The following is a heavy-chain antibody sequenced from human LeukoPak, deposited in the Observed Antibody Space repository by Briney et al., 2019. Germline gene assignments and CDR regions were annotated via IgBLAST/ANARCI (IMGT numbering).Heavy chain of an antibody. CDR1: GFTFSSYG. Sequence: PGGSLRLSWATAGFTFSSYGMHWVRQAPGKGLEWVAVISYGGSNTYYADSVKGRFTISRDNSKNTLYLQMNSLRAEDTAVYYCAKPLYGSGGSCFDYWGQGTLVTVSS. CDR2: ISYGGSNT. V-gene: IGHV3-30*18. CDR3: AKPLYGSGGSCFDY. D-gene: IGHD2-15*01. J-gene: IGHJ4*02.